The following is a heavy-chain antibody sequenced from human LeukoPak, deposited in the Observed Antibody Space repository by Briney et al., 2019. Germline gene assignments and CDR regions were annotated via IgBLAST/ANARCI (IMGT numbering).Heavy chain of an antibody. J-gene: IGHJ4*02. CDR2: IYPGDSDT. D-gene: IGHD5-18*01. V-gene: IGHV5-51*01. CDR1: GYSFTSYW. Sequence: GESLKISCKGSGYSFTSYWIGWVRQMPGKGLEWVGIIYPGDSDTRYSPSFQGQVTISADKSSSTAYLQWSSLKASDTAIYYCARPKTLGGYNYEFEFWGQGTLVTVSS. CDR3: ARPKTLGGYNYEFEF.